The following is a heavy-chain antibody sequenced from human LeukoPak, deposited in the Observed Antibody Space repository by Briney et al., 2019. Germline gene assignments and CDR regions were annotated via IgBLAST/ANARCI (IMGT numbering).Heavy chain of an antibody. CDR3: ASGRGIAAAGKVSGWFDP. V-gene: IGHV4-34*01. CDR1: GGSVSGYY. J-gene: IGHJ5*02. Sequence: SETLSLTCTVSGGSVSGYYWSWIRQPPGKGLEWIGEINHSGSTNYNPSLKSRVTISVDKSKNQFSLKLSSVTAADTAVYYCASGRGIAAAGKVSGWFDPWGQGTLVTVSS. D-gene: IGHD6-13*01. CDR2: INHSGST.